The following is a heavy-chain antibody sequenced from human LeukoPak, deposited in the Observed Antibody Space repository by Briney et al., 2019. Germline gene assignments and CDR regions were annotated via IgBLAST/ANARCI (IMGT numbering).Heavy chain of an antibody. J-gene: IGHJ6*02. CDR3: ARDAFAMGYYYGMDV. CDR2: IYSGGST. V-gene: IGHV3-53*01. D-gene: IGHD2-2*01. Sequence: GGSLRLSCAASGFTVSSNYTSWVRQAPGKGLEWVSVIYSGGSTYYADSVKGRFTISRDNSKNTLYLQMNSLRAEDTAVYYCARDAFAMGYYYGMDVWGQGTTVTVSS. CDR1: GFTVSSNY.